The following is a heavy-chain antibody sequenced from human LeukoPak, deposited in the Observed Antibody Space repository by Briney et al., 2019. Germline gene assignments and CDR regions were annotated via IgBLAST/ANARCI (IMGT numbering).Heavy chain of an antibody. D-gene: IGHD3-10*01. CDR2: IYYSGST. J-gene: IGHJ3*02. V-gene: IGHV4-39*01. CDR1: GGSISSSSYY. Sequence: PSETLSLTCTVSGGSISSSSYYWGWIRQPPGKGLEWIGSIYYSGSTYYNPSLKSRVTISVDTSKNQFSLKLSSVTAANTAVCYCVVYGTLRGDSDAFDIWGQGTMVTVSS. CDR3: VVYGTLRGDSDAFDI.